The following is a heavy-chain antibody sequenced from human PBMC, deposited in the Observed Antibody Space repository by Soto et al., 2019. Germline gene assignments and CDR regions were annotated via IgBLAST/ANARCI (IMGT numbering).Heavy chain of an antibody. V-gene: IGHV1-8*01. Sequence: QVQLVQSGAEVKKPGASVKVSCKASGYTFTTYDINWVRQANRQGLERLGWMNPKSGNTGFAQKFQGRVTMTRNTSTDTAYMDLSRLRSEDTAVYYCSRGPPTGAEYYYYYGMDVWGQGTTVTVSS. CDR1: GYTFTTYD. CDR2: MNPKSGNT. CDR3: SRGPPTGAEYYYYYGMDV. J-gene: IGHJ6*02.